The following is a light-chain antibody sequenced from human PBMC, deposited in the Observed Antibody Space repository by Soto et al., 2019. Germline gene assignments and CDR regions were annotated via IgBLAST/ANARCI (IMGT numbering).Light chain of an antibody. Sequence: QSVLAQPRSVSGSPGQLLTISCTGTSSDVDDYRYVSWYQQYPGKAPKLVIYDGTKRPSGVPDRFSGSNPGSTASLTISGLQAEDEADYYCCSYVTTPEIFGTGTKVTVL. CDR3: CSYVTTPEI. V-gene: IGLV2-11*01. CDR2: DGT. J-gene: IGLJ1*01. CDR1: SSDVDDYRY.